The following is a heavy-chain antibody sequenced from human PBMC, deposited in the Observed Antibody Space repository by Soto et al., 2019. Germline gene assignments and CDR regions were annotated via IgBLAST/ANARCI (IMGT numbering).Heavy chain of an antibody. Sequence: QVQLVESGGGVVQPGRSLRLSCAASGFTFSSYAMHWVRQAPGKWLEWVAVISYDGSNKYYADSVKGRFTISRDNSKNTLYLQMNSLRAEDTAVYYCARGLGDSSGYYLDYWGQGTLVTVSS. CDR1: GFTFSSYA. J-gene: IGHJ4*02. CDR2: ISYDGSNK. CDR3: ARGLGDSSGYYLDY. D-gene: IGHD3-22*01. V-gene: IGHV3-30-3*01.